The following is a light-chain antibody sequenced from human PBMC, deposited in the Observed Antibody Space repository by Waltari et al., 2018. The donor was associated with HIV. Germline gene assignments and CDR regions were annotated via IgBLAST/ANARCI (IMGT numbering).Light chain of an antibody. V-gene: IGLV1-47*01. J-gene: IGLJ2*01. CDR1: DSNIGRDY. CDR3: ASYDLDMSNLL. Sequence: QSVLTQPPSASGTAGQRVTISCSGRDSNIGRDYIYWYQQVPGAAPRLLIYDNVQRPSGVPARFSGSKSGTSGSLVISGLRSEDEANYYCASYDLDMSNLLFGGGTAVTVL. CDR2: DNV.